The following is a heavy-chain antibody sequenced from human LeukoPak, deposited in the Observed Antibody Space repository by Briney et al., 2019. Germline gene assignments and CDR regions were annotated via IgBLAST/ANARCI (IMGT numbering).Heavy chain of an antibody. CDR2: ISSSSSYI. J-gene: IGHJ4*02. Sequence: PGGSLRLSCAASGFTFSSYSMNWVRQAPGKGLEWVSSISSSSSYIYYADSVKGRFTISRDNAKNSLYLQMNSLRAEDTAVYYCAREVLGRWELLEFDYWGQGTLVTVSS. CDR1: GFTFSSYS. CDR3: AREVLGRWELLEFDY. D-gene: IGHD1-26*01. V-gene: IGHV3-21*01.